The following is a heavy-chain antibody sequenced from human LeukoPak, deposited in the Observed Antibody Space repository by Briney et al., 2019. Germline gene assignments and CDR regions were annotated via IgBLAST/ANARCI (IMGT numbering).Heavy chain of an antibody. CDR2: IWYDGSNK. V-gene: IGHV3-33*01. CDR1: GFTFSSYG. Sequence: GRSLRLSCAASGFTFSSYGMHWVRQAPGKGLEWVAVIWYDGSNKYYADSVKGRFTISRDNSKTTLYLQMNSLRAEDTAVYYCARDSLDSSGWYYFDYWGQGTLVTVSS. J-gene: IGHJ4*02. CDR3: ARDSLDSSGWYYFDY. D-gene: IGHD6-19*01.